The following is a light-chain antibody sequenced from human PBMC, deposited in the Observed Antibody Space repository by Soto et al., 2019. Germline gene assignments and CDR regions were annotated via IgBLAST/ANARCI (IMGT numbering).Light chain of an antibody. CDR1: QGISTF. CDR3: QQVISYPPG. V-gene: IGKV1-9*01. Sequence: DIPLTQSPSFLSASVGDRVTITCRASQGISTFLAWYQQRPGKAPKLLIYAASTLQSGVPSRFSGSGSGTAFTLTISSLQPEDFATYSCQQVISYPPGFGPGTKVDIK. CDR2: AAS. J-gene: IGKJ3*01.